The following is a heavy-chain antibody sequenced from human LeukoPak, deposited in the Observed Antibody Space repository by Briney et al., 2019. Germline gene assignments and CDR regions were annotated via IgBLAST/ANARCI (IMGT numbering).Heavy chain of an antibody. D-gene: IGHD1-14*01. J-gene: IGHJ6*02. CDR2: IWYDGSNK. V-gene: IGHV3-33*01. CDR1: GFTFSSYG. CDR3: AREEPYYYYYGMDV. Sequence: GRSLRLSCAASGFTFSSYGMHWVRQAPGKGLGWVAVIWYDGSNKYYADSVKGRFTISRDNSKNTLYLQMNSLRAEDTAVYYCAREEPYYYYYGMDVWGQGTTVTVSS.